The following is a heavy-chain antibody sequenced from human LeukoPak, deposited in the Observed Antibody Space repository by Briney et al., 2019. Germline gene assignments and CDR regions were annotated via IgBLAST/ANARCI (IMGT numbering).Heavy chain of an antibody. D-gene: IGHD5-24*01. CDR1: GGSFSGYY. Sequence: SETLSLTCAVYGGSFSGYYWSWIRQPPGKGLEWIGEINHSGSTNYSPSLKSRVTISVDTSKNQFSLKLSPVTAADTAVYYCARGRLKGWLQTHFDYWGQGTLVTVSS. CDR3: ARGRLKGWLQTHFDY. V-gene: IGHV4-34*01. J-gene: IGHJ4*02. CDR2: INHSGST.